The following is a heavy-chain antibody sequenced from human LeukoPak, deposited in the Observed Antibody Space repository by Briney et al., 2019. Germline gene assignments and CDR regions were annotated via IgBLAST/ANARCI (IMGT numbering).Heavy chain of an antibody. CDR3: ARGRRDVLRFLEWRRPLYGMDV. J-gene: IGHJ6*02. CDR2: MNPNSGNT. Sequence: ASVKVSCKASGYIFTSYDINWVRQAPGQGLEWMGWMNPNSGNTGYAQKFQGRVTMTRNTSISTAYMELSSLRSEDTAVYYCARGRRDVLRFLEWRRPLYGMDVWGQGTTVTVSS. CDR1: GYIFTSYD. D-gene: IGHD3-3*01. V-gene: IGHV1-8*01.